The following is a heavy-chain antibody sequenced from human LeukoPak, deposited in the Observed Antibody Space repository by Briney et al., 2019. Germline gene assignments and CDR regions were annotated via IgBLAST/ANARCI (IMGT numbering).Heavy chain of an antibody. V-gene: IGHV3-7*05. Sequence: PGGSLRLSCAVSGFTFSTYWMTWVPQAPGKGLEWVASVKEDGSEKYQVDSVEGRFTISRDNAKNSLFLQLNSLSAEDTAVYFCARGYSYLDYWGQGTLVTVTS. J-gene: IGHJ4*02. D-gene: IGHD1-26*01. CDR1: GFTFSTYW. CDR2: VKEDGSEK. CDR3: ARGYSYLDY.